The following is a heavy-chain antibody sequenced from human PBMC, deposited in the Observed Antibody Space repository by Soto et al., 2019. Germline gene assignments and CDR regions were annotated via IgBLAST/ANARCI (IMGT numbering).Heavy chain of an antibody. Sequence: QITLKESGPTLVRPTQTLTLTCTFSGFSLTTSGVGVGWIRQPPGKALEWLAVIYWDDDKRYSSSLKSRLTINKDTSKNQMVLTMTKLDPVDTATYYCAHHPYYGLGSYSFDYWGQGTLVTVSS. CDR2: IYWDDDK. D-gene: IGHD3-10*01. CDR3: AHHPYYGLGSYSFDY. CDR1: GFSLTTSGVG. V-gene: IGHV2-5*02. J-gene: IGHJ4*02.